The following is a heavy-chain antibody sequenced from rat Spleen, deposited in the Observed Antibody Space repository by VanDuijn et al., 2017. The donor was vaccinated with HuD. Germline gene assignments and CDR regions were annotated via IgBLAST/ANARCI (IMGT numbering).Heavy chain of an antibody. CDR2: IIYDGSRT. J-gene: IGHJ2*01. CDR1: GFTFSDYA. Sequence: EVQLVESGGGLVQPGRSLKLSCAASGFTFSDYAMAWVRQAPKKGLEWVSAIIYDGSRTYYRDSVKGRFTISRDNTKTTLYLQMDSLRSEDTATYYCARRIYYGPLDYWGQGVMVTVSS. V-gene: IGHV5-17*01. CDR3: ARRIYYGPLDY. D-gene: IGHD1-6*01.